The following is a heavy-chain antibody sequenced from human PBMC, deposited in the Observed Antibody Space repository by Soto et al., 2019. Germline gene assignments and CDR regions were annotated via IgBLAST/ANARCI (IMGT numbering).Heavy chain of an antibody. CDR2: ISTYWGNT. V-gene: IGHV1-18*01. CDR1: GYNFNRYD. D-gene: IGHD3-9*01. Sequence: QVQLVQSGPEVKKPGASVKVSCKTSGYNFNRYDISWVRQAPGQGLEWTGWISTYWGNTNYAQKFQGRVTMTTDTSTSTAYMELRSLRSDDTAMYYCARDDSFTEWGQGTLVTVSS. J-gene: IGHJ4*02. CDR3: ARDDSFTE.